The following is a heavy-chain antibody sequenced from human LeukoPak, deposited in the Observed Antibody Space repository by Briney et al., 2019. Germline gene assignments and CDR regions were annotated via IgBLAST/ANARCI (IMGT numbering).Heavy chain of an antibody. J-gene: IGHJ4*02. CDR3: ARFGVYDYGDY. CDR2: ISSNGGST. V-gene: IGHV3-64*04. Sequence: GGSLRLSCSASGFTFSSYAMHWVRQAPGKGLEYVSAISSNGGSTYYADSVKGRFTISRDNSKNTLYLQVNSLRAEDTAVYYCARFGVYDYGDYVGLGTLVTVSS. D-gene: IGHD3-10*01. CDR1: GFTFSSYA.